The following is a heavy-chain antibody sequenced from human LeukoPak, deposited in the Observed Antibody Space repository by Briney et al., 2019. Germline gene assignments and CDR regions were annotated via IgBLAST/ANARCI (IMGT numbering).Heavy chain of an antibody. J-gene: IGHJ4*02. CDR2: IYSGGST. D-gene: IGHD6-13*01. CDR3: ARGLYSRSWYGGGY. CDR1: GFTVSSNY. Sequence: GGSLRLSCAASGFTVSSNYMSWVRQAPGKGLEWGSVIYSGGSTYYADSVKGRFTISRDNSKNTLYLQMNSLRAEDTAVYYCARGLYSRSWYGGGYWGQGTLVSVSS. V-gene: IGHV3-53*01.